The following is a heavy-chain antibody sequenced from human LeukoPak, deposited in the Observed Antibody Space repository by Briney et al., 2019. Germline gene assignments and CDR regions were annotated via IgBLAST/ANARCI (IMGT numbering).Heavy chain of an antibody. CDR3: ARGPSGPRPGNWFDP. CDR2: ISSSSNYI. Sequence: PGGSLRLSCAASGFSFSSYGMNWVRQAPGKGLEWVSSISSSSNYIFYADSVKGRFTISRGNAWNTLYLHMNSLRVEDTTIYYCARGPSGPRPGNWFDPWGQGTLVTVSS. CDR1: GFSFSSYG. V-gene: IGHV3-21*01. D-gene: IGHD5-12*01. J-gene: IGHJ5*02.